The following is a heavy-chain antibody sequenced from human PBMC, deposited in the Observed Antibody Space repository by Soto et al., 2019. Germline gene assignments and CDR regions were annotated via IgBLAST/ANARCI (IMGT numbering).Heavy chain of an antibody. CDR3: ATGGYYFDY. V-gene: IGHV3-48*01. Sequence: GGSLRLSCAASGFTFTSYSMNWVRQAPGKGLEWVSYISSSSRTIYYADSVKGRFTISRDNAKNSLYLQMNSLRAEDTAVYYCATGGYYFDYWGQGTLVTVSS. D-gene: IGHD1-26*01. CDR1: GFTFTSYS. J-gene: IGHJ4*02. CDR2: ISSSSRTI.